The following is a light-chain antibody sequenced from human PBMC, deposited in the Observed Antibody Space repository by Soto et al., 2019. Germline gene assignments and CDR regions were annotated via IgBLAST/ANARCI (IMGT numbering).Light chain of an antibody. V-gene: IGKV1-5*03. CDR2: KAA. J-gene: IGKJ1*01. CDR3: QHYNSYSEA. CDR1: HVITSW. Sequence: DISMTQSSSTLSPSEGVRVTLTCLTRHVITSWAAWYQQKPEKAPKLLIYKAATVKSRVPSRCSGSASGTEFTLTISSLHPDYFATYCRQHYNSYSEAFGQGTKVDIK.